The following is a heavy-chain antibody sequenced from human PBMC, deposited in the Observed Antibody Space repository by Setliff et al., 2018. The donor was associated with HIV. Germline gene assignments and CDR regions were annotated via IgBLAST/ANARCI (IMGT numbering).Heavy chain of an antibody. CDR1: GFTFDDYG. CDR2: IDWSGDTT. CDR3: VRDPDYFETSGYYPLDF. V-gene: IGHV3-20*04. D-gene: IGHD3-22*01. Sequence: GGSLRLSCAAPGFTFDDYGMSWVRQAPGKGLEWVSGIDWSGDTTTYADSVKGRFTISRDNAKNTVYLQMNSLRAEDTAVYYCVRDPDYFETSGYYPLDFWGQGISVTVSS. J-gene: IGHJ4*02.